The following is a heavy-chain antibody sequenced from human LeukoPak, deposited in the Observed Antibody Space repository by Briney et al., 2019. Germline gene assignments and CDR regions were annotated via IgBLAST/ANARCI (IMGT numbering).Heavy chain of an antibody. CDR3: ARERAVTTYYYFDY. D-gene: IGHD4-17*01. CDR1: GFTFVTYG. Sequence: PGGSLRLSCAASGFTFVTYGIHWVRQAPGKGLEWVAFIQNDGSNKYYADSVKGRFTVSRDNSKNTVYLQVSSLRAADTAVYYCARERAVTTYYYFDYWGQGTLVTVSS. V-gene: IGHV3-30*02. J-gene: IGHJ4*02. CDR2: IQNDGSNK.